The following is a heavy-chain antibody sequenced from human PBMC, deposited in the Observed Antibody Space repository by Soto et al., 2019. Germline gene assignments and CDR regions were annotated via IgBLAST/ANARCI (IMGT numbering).Heavy chain of an antibody. CDR2: ISYDGSNK. D-gene: IGHD2-2*01. J-gene: IGHJ4*02. CDR1: GFTFSIYA. V-gene: IGHV3-30-3*01. CDR3: ARTIWQDIVVVPAYYFDY. Sequence: WGALLVSCATSGFTFSIYAMHWVRQAPGKGLEWVAVISYDGSNKYYADSVKGRFTISRDNSKNTLYLQMNRLRAEDTAAYYCARTIWQDIVVVPAYYFDYWGQGTMVTVSS.